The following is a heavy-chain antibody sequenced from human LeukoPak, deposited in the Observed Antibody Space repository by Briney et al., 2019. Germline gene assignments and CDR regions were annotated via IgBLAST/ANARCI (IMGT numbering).Heavy chain of an antibody. CDR3: ARVSAITGATDALDF. Sequence: GGSLRLSCAASGVTFSDHFMDWVRQAPGKGLEWVGRIRKKPNSYTTEYAASVKGRFTISRDDSKNSLYLQMNSLEAEDTDVYYCARVSAITGATDALDFWGQGAMVTVSS. CDR2: IRKKPNSYTT. J-gene: IGHJ3*01. D-gene: IGHD1-20*01. CDR1: GVTFSDHF. V-gene: IGHV3-72*01.